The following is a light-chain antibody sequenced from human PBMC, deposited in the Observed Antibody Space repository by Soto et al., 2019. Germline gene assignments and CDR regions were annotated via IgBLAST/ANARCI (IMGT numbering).Light chain of an antibody. CDR1: QRVSPTY. Sequence: VLTQSPATLSLSPGERATLSCRASQRVSPTYFAWYRQRPGQAPKXLIFDASTRETGVPARFSGSGSGTEFTRTVSSLQSEDIAVYFCQQYNNWTPNFGQGTRLEIK. CDR2: DAS. J-gene: IGKJ5*01. CDR3: QQYNNWTPN. V-gene: IGKV3-15*01.